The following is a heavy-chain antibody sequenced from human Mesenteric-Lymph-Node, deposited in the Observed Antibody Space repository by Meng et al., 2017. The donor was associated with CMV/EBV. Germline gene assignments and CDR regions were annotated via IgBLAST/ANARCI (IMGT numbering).Heavy chain of an antibody. J-gene: IGHJ4*02. CDR2: IREDGSDK. CDR1: GFTFSHYY. V-gene: IGHV3-7*01. D-gene: IGHD4-17*01. CDR3: ARATVTDI. Sequence: GESLKISCEGSGFTFSHYYMTWVRQAPGKGLVWLATIREDGSDKYYVDSVKGRFTISRDNAKNSVYLQMNGLRVEDTGVYFCARATVTDIWGRGTLVTVSS.